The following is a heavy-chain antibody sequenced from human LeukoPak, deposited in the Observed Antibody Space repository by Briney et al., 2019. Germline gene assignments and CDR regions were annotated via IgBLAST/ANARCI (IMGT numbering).Heavy chain of an antibody. CDR3: ARDRIAAGRTGYFDY. V-gene: IGHV3-30*03. J-gene: IGHJ4*02. Sequence: PGRSLRLSCAASGFTFSSFGMHWVRQAPGKGLEWVAVISYDGSNKYYAGSVKGRFTISRDNSKKTLYLQMNSLTAEDTAVYYCARDRIAAGRTGYFDYWGQGTLVTVSS. CDR2: ISYDGSNK. D-gene: IGHD6-13*01. CDR1: GFTFSSFG.